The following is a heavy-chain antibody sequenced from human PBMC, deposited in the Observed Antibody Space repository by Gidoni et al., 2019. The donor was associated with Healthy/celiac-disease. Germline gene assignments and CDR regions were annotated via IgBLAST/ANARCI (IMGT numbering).Heavy chain of an antibody. Sequence: QVQLVQSGAEVKKPGSSVKVSCTASGGTFRSYTISWVRQAPGQGLEWMGRIIPILGIANYAQKFQGRVTITADKSTSTAYMGLSSLRSEDTAVYYCARAGVVVTAYNWFDPWGQGTLVTVSS. CDR2: IIPILGIA. V-gene: IGHV1-69*02. J-gene: IGHJ5*02. D-gene: IGHD2-21*02. CDR1: GGTFRSYT. CDR3: ARAGVVVTAYNWFDP.